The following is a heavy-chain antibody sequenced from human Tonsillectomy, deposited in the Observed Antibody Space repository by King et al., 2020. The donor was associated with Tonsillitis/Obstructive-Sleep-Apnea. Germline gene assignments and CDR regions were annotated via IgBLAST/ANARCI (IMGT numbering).Heavy chain of an antibody. CDR2: MYSSGST. V-gene: IGHV4-59*01. D-gene: IGHD2-8*01. J-gene: IGHJ3*02. CDR1: GGPISGYY. CDR3: AREGAVMNAFDI. Sequence: QLQESGPGLVKPSETLSLTCIVTGGPISGYYWGWIRQPPGKGLELIGYMYSSGSTNYNPSLKSRVNISVDTSKNHFSLKLSSVTAADTAVYYCAREGAVMNAFDIWGQGTMVTVSS.